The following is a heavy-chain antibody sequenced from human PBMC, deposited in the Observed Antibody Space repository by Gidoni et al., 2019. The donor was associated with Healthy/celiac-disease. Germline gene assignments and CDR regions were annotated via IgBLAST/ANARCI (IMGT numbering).Heavy chain of an antibody. J-gene: IGHJ4*02. CDR3: ARLSSWFGEFH. V-gene: IGHV4-39*01. Sequence: QLQLQESGPGLVKPSETLSLTCTVSGGSISSSSYYWGWIRQPPGKGLEWIGSIYYSGSTYYNPSLKSRVTISVDTSKNQFSLKLSSVTAADTAVYYCARLSSWFGEFHWGQGTLVTVSS. CDR1: GGSISSSSYY. CDR2: IYYSGST. D-gene: IGHD3-10*01.